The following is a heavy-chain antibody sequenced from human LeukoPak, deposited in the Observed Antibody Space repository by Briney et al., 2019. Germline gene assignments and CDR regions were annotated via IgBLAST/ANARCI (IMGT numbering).Heavy chain of an antibody. CDR1: EFVFSDYY. Sequence: GGSLRLSCAASEFVFSDYYMSWIRQAPGKGLEWVSYISDSGSTIYYADSVKGRFTISRDNVKNSLYLQMNGLRAEDTAVYYCAREMEGDYGSGTFFDLWGQGNMVTVYS. CDR2: ISDSGSTI. CDR3: AREMEGDYGSGTFFDL. D-gene: IGHD3-10*01. J-gene: IGHJ4*02. V-gene: IGHV3-11*01.